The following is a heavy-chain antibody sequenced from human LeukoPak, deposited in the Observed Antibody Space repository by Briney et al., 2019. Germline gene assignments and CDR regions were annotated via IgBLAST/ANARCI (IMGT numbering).Heavy chain of an antibody. J-gene: IGHJ4*01. CDR3: ARDAGITGTTDLDY. D-gene: IGHD1-14*01. V-gene: IGHV3-21*01. Sequence: PGGSLRLSCAASGFTFSSYWMSWVRQAPGKGLEWVSSISSTSSYIYYADSVKGRFTISRDNAKNSLYLQMNSLRAEDTAVYYCARDAGITGTTDLDYWGHGTLVTVSS. CDR2: ISSTSSYI. CDR1: GFTFSSYW.